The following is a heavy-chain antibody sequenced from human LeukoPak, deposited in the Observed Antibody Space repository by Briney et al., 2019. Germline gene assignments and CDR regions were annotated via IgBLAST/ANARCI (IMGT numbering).Heavy chain of an antibody. D-gene: IGHD3-10*01. V-gene: IGHV4-4*02. CDR3: ARVKYYGSGSYYNFDY. Sequence: SGTLSLTCAVSGGYISSSNWWSWVRQPPGKGLEWIGEIYHSGSTNYNPSLKSRVTISVDKSKNQFSLKLSSVTAADTAVYYCARVKYYGSGSYYNFDYWGQGTLVTVSS. CDR1: GGYISSSNW. CDR2: IYHSGST. J-gene: IGHJ4*02.